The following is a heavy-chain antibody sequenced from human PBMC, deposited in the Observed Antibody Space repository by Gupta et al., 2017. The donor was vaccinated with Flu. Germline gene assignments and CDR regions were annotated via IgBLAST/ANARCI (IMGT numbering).Heavy chain of an antibody. V-gene: IGHV3-48*03. CDR1: GFNFRSYE. Sequence: EVQLVGSGGDLVQRGGSLRLSCAAPGFNFRSYEMSWVRQAPGRGLEWVSFISSIGVTYYTDPVRGRFTISRDNANKLLFLQMSSLRDEDTAVYYCARGHWDNWGHGTLVTVSS. CDR3: ARGHWDN. J-gene: IGHJ4*01. CDR2: ISSIGVT.